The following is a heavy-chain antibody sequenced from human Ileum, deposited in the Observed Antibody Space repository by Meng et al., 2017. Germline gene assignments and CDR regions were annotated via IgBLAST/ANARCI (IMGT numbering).Heavy chain of an antibody. J-gene: IGHJ4*02. CDR3: ARGVSAAGLFDN. CDR1: GGSICSAAYY. Sequence: QVQLQESGPGLVKVSQTLSLTCTVSGGSICSAAYYWTWIRQHPAKGLEWIGYIHYTGSTSYNPSLESRTSTSIDTSNNQFSLKVTSVTAADTAVYYCARGVSAAGLFDNWGPGTLVTVSS. CDR2: IHYTGST. D-gene: IGHD2-2*01. V-gene: IGHV4-31*03.